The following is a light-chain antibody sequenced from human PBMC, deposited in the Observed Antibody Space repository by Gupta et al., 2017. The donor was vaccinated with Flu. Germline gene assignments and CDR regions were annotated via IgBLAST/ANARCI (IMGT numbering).Light chain of an antibody. CDR1: QRLEHTDGNNY. V-gene: IGKV2-30*02. CDR2: KVS. CDR3: MQGSNWPPT. J-gene: IGKJ1*01. Sequence: VILGQAAFIDCRTSQRLEHTDGNNYLVWFQQKPGQSPRRLIYKVSKRDYGVPDKFSGSGSGTEFTLKISRVEAEDMGVYYCMQGSNWPPTFGQGTKVEIK.